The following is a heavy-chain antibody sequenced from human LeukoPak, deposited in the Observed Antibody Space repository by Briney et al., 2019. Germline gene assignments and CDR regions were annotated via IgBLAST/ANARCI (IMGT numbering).Heavy chain of an antibody. CDR3: ARGRRDGYNLNWYFDL. V-gene: IGHV4-59*11. D-gene: IGHD5-24*01. Sequence: SETLSLTCTVSGDSINNLCWGWIRQPPGKGLEWIGYMHNDGSTNYNPSLTSRVTISLDTSKNQFSLSLKSVTAADTAMYYCARGRRDGYNLNWYFDLWGRGTLVSVS. CDR1: GDSINNLC. J-gene: IGHJ2*01. CDR2: MHNDGST.